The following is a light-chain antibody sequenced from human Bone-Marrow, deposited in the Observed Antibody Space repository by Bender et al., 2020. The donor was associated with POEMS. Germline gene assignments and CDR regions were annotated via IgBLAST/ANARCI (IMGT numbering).Light chain of an antibody. Sequence: SYDLTQPPSVSVSPGQTASITCSGDQLGDKYVCWYQQKPGQSPVLVIYQDNKRPSGIPERFSGSNSGDTATLTISGTQAWDEADYYCQTWDSGTHGVFGGGTKLTVL. J-gene: IGLJ2*01. CDR3: QTWDSGTHGV. CDR2: QDN. CDR1: QLGDKY. V-gene: IGLV3-1*01.